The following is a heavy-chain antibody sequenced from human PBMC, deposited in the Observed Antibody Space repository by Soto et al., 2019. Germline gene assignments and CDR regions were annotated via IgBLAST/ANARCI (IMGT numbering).Heavy chain of an antibody. V-gene: IGHV3-53*01. D-gene: IGHD6-25*01. CDR1: GFTVSSNY. J-gene: IGHJ3*02. Sequence: GGSLRLSCAASGFTVSSNYMSWVRQAPGKGLEWVSVIYSGGSTYYADSVKGRFTISRDNSKSTLYLQMNSLRAEDTAVYYCARYLFGGIAAIDIWGQGTMVTVSS. CDR3: ARYLFGGIAAIDI. CDR2: IYSGGST.